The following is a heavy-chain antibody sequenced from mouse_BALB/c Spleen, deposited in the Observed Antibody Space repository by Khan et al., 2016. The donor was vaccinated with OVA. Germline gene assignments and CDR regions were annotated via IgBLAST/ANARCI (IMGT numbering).Heavy chain of an antibody. V-gene: IGHV1-22*01. CDR1: GYSFTDYT. Sequence: VQLQQSGPELVKPGASVKISCKTSGYSFTDYTINWVKQSHGKSLEWIGNINPIYGGATYNPRFNEKATLTVDKSSRPAYLEIRSLISDDSAVYYCARGRTYYWGQGTTLTVSS. CDR3: ARGRTYY. J-gene: IGHJ2*01. CDR2: INPIYGGA.